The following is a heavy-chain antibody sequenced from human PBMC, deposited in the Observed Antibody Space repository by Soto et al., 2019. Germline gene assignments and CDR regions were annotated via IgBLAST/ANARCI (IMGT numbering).Heavy chain of an antibody. J-gene: IGHJ4*02. D-gene: IGHD1-26*01. CDR3: ARGGYSGSYYTFDY. V-gene: IGHV3-48*03. CDR1: GFTFSSYE. CDR2: ISSSGSTI. Sequence: GGSLRLSCAASGFTFSSYEMNWVRQAPGKGLEWVSYISSSGSTIYYADSVEGRFTISRDNAKNSLYLQMNSLRAEDTAVYYCARGGYSGSYYTFDYWGQGTLVTVSS.